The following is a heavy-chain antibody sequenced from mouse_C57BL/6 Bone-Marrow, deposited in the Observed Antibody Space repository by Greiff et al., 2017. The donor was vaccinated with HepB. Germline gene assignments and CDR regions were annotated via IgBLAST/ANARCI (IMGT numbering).Heavy chain of an antibody. CDR2: ISNGGGST. CDR1: GFTFSDYY. V-gene: IGHV5-12*01. Sequence: EVQRVESGGGLVQPGGSLKLSCAASGFTFSDYYMYWVSQTPEKRLEWVAYISNGGGSTYYTDTVKGRFTISRDNAKNTLYLQMSRLKSEDTAMYYCARLPGDYWGQGTSVTVSS. CDR3: ARLPGDY. J-gene: IGHJ4*01.